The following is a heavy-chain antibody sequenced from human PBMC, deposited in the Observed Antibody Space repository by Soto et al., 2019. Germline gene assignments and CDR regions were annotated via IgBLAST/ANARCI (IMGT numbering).Heavy chain of an antibody. D-gene: IGHD3-22*01. CDR2: IIPILGIA. CDR3: ASHYDSSGYYYRGLDY. J-gene: IGHJ4*02. CDR1: GGTFSSYT. V-gene: IGHV1-69*02. Sequence: ASVKVSCKASGGTFSSYTISWVRQAPGQGLEWMGRIIPILGIANYAQKFQGRVTITADESTSTAYMELSSLRSEDTAVYYCASHYDSSGYYYRGLDYWGQGTLVTVSS.